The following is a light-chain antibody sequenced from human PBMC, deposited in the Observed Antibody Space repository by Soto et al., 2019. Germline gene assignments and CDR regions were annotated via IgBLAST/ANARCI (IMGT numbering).Light chain of an antibody. CDR1: QSVDRY. V-gene: IGKV3-11*01. CDR3: QQRGKWPST. J-gene: IGKJ2*02. Sequence: GLTQSPDTLPLFPGETATLSCRARQSVDRYVAWYQQKVGQAPRLLIYDAYTRGTSVGARFTGSGSATDFTLTIISLEPEDFAVYYCQQRGKWPSTFGPGTKVEI. CDR2: DAY.